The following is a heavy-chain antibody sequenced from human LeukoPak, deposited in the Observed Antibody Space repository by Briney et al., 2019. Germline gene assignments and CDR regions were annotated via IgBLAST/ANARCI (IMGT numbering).Heavy chain of an antibody. CDR2: ISSGVGAK. V-gene: IGHV3-48*03. D-gene: IGHD3-10*01. J-gene: IGHJ4*02. CDR3: ASPRQEFFFDN. Sequence: SLRLSCAAAGFTFSSYEISWVRQTPGKGLQWISYISSGVGAKYYADAVEGRFTIYRDNSKKSVYLRMNSLSAEDTAVYYCASPRQEFFFDNWGQGTLVTVSS. CDR1: GFTFSSYE.